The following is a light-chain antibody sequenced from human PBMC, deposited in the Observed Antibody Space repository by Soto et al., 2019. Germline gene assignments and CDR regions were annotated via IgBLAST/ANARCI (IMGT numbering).Light chain of an antibody. CDR2: GAS. Sequence: IVLTQSPATLSLSPGKRATLSCRASQNISNYLIWYQQKPGQAPRLLIYGASTRATGIPARLSGSGSGTEFTLTISSLQSEDFAVYYCQQYNNWPQALTFGGGTKVDIK. V-gene: IGKV3-15*01. CDR1: QNISNY. CDR3: QQYNNWPQALT. J-gene: IGKJ4*01.